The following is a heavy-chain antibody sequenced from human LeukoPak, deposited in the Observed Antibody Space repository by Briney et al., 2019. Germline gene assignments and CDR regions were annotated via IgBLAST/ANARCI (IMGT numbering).Heavy chain of an antibody. J-gene: IGHJ5*02. CDR3: ARDAGSSWSKNWFDP. Sequence: SETLSLTCTVSGGSISSYYWSWIRQPPGKGLEWIGYIDYSGSTNYNPSPKSRVTIQVDTSKNQFYLKVSYVTATGTAGCYCARDAGSSWSKNWFDPWGQGTLVTVS. V-gene: IGHV4-59*01. D-gene: IGHD6-13*01. CDR2: IDYSGST. CDR1: GGSISSYY.